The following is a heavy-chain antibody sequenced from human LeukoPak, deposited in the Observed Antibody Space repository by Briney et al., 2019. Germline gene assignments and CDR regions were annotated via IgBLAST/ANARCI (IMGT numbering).Heavy chain of an antibody. CDR2: ISTGSTYI. J-gene: IGHJ4*02. Sequence: GGSLRLSCSASGFTFNTYSMNWVRQAPGKGLEWVSSISTGSTYIFYGDSVKGRFTISRDNADNSLYLQMNGLRAEDTAVYYCARTRDSSGCFDFWGQGTLVTVSS. D-gene: IGHD6-19*01. V-gene: IGHV3-21*01. CDR3: ARTRDSSGCFDF. CDR1: GFTFNTYS.